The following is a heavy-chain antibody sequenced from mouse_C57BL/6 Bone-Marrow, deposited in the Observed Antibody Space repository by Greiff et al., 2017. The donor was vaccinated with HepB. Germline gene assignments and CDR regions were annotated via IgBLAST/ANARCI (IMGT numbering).Heavy chain of an antibody. CDR1: GYTFTSYW. V-gene: IGHV1-53*01. CDR3: ARKENYYGSRSFDY. Sequence: QVQLQQSGAELVKPGASVKLSCKASGYTFTSYWMHWVKQRPGRGLEWIGDINPNNGGTNYNQKFKGKATLTVDKSSSTAYMELRSLTSEDTAVYYCARKENYYGSRSFDYWGQGTTLTVSS. J-gene: IGHJ2*01. D-gene: IGHD1-1*01. CDR2: INPNNGGT.